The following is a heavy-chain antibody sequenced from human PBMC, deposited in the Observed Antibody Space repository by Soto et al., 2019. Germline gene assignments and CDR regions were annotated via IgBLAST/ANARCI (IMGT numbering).Heavy chain of an antibody. Sequence: QVQLVQSGAEVKKPGASVKVSCKASGYTFSSYGISWVRQAPGQGLEWMGWISGYSALTYYAQEFQGRVTMTTDTSTNTVYMELRSLRSADTAVYYCAREWDNKSEHSSGWYDDFWGQGTLVTVSS. D-gene: IGHD6-19*01. V-gene: IGHV1-18*01. CDR3: AREWDNKSEHSSGWYDDF. J-gene: IGHJ4*02. CDR2: ISGYSALT. CDR1: GYTFSSYG.